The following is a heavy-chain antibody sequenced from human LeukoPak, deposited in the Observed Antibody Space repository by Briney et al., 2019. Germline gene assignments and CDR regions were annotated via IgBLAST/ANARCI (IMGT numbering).Heavy chain of an antibody. CDR2: ISCYNGDT. CDR3: ARDPSNSSGYHAHFDS. Sequence: GASVKVSCKASGYTFSHHGFSWVRQAPGQGLEWMGWISCYNGDTMYAQNVQGRVTMTTDTSTRTAYMELRSLRSDDTAMYYCARDPSNSSGYHAHFDSWGQGTLVTVSS. V-gene: IGHV1-18*01. J-gene: IGHJ4*02. CDR1: GYTFSHHG. D-gene: IGHD3-22*01.